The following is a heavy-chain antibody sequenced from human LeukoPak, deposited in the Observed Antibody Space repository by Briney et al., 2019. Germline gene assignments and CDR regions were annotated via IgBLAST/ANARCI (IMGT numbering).Heavy chain of an antibody. Sequence: ASVKVSCKASGYTFTSYGISRVRQAPGQGLEWMGWISAYNGNTNYAQKLQGRVTMTTDTSTSTAYMELRSLRSDDTAVYYCARGDFDSGSYNLFDYWGQGTLVTVSS. J-gene: IGHJ4*02. D-gene: IGHD1-26*01. CDR2: ISAYNGNT. V-gene: IGHV1-18*01. CDR1: GYTFTSYG. CDR3: ARGDFDSGSYNLFDY.